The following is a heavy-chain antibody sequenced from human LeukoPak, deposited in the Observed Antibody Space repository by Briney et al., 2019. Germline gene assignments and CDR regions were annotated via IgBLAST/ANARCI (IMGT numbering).Heavy chain of an antibody. CDR1: GYTFTSYG. CDR3: ASTGSTSGSTRGAFDI. J-gene: IGHJ3*02. CDR2: INPNSGGT. V-gene: IGHV1-2*02. Sequence: ASVKVSCKASGYTFTSYGITWVRQAPGQGLEWMGWINPNSGGTNYAQKFQGRVTMTRDTSISTAYMELSRLRSDDTAVYYCASTGSTSGSTRGAFDIWGQGTMVTVSS. D-gene: IGHD1-14*01.